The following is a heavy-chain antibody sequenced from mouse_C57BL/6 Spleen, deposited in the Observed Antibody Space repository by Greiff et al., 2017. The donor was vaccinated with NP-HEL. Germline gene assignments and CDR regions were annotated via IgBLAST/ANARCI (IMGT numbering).Heavy chain of an antibody. J-gene: IGHJ2*01. CDR1: GYTFTDYE. D-gene: IGHD4-1*01. Sequence: QVQLKESGAELVRPGASVTLSCKASGYTFTDYEMHWVKQTPVHGLEWIGAIDPETGGTAYNQKFKGKAILTADKSSSTAYMKLRGLTSEDSAVYYCTILGRGYFDYWGQGTTLTVSS. CDR2: IDPETGGT. V-gene: IGHV1-15*01. CDR3: TILGRGYFDY.